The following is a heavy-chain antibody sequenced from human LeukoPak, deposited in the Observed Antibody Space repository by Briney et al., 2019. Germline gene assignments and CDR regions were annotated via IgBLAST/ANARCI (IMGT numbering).Heavy chain of an antibody. CDR2: ISAYNGNT. J-gene: IGHJ4*02. V-gene: IGHV1-18*04. CDR3: ARDRQITMVRGVIIPFDY. D-gene: IGHD3-10*01. Sequence: AASVKVSCKASGYTFTSYGISWVRQAPGQGLEWMGWISAYNGNTNYAQKLQGRVTMTTDTSTSTAYMELRSLRSDDTAVYYCARDRQITMVRGVIIPFDYWGQGTLVTVPS. CDR1: GYTFTSYG.